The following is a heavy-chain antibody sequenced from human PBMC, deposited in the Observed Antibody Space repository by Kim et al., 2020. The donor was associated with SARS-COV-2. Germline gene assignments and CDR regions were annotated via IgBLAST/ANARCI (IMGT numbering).Heavy chain of an antibody. V-gene: IGHV1-3*01. CDR2: INGGNGNR. Sequence: ASVKVSCKASGYTFTRDALHWVRQAPGQRLEWMGWINGGNGNRKYSQNFQNRVTFTRDTSASTAYMELSSLTSEDTAVYYFGRVSGDAIDYWGQGTLVTV. CDR1: GYTFTRDA. CDR3: GRVSGDAIDY. J-gene: IGHJ4*02. D-gene: IGHD4-17*01.